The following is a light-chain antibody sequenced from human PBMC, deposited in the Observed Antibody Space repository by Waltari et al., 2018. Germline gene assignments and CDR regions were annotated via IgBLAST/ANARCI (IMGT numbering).Light chain of an antibody. CDR1: SSDVGSSNL. V-gene: IGLV2-23*02. CDR3: CSYAGANTYV. J-gene: IGLJ1*01. Sequence: QSALTQPASVSGSPGQSITVSCTGTSSDVGSSNLFSWYQHHPPKAPKLMIYGVSKRPSGVSNRFSGSKSGNTASLTISGLQPEDEADYYCCSYAGANTYVFGSGTKVTVL. CDR2: GVS.